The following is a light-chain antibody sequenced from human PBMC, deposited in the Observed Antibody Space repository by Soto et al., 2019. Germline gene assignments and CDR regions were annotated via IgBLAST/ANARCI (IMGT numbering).Light chain of an antibody. CDR1: QRVSGNY. Sequence: EIVLTQSPGTLSLSPGARATLSCRASQRVSGNYVAWYQQKPGQARRPLIYVASSRATGIPDRFSGSGSGTDFTLTITRLEPEDYAVYDCQQYGSSPITFGQRTRLEIK. CDR3: QQYGSSPIT. J-gene: IGKJ5*01. V-gene: IGKV3-20*01. CDR2: VAS.